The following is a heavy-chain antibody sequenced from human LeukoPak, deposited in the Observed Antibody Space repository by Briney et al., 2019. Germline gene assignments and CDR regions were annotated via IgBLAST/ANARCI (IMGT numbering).Heavy chain of an antibody. Sequence: PGGSLRLSCAASGFTFSDYYMSWIRQAPGKGLEWVSYISSSGSTIYYADSVKGRFTISRDNAKNSLYLQMNSLRAEDTAVYYCARAYCGGDCYSDFFDYWGQGTLVTVSS. CDR2: ISSSGSTI. CDR3: ARAYCGGDCYSDFFDY. CDR1: GFTFSDYY. J-gene: IGHJ4*02. V-gene: IGHV3-11*01. D-gene: IGHD2-21*02.